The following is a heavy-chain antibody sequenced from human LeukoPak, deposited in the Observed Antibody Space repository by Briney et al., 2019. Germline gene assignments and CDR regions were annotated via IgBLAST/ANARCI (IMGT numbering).Heavy chain of an antibody. V-gene: IGHV3-21*01. CDR2: ITRDSIYT. CDR3: ARDPYNGYYGDDYYYYMDV. J-gene: IGHJ6*03. Sequence: GGSLSLSCEASGFSFSTYNMNWVRQAPGKGLEWVSSITRDSIYTFYAGSVKGRFTISRDDAKNSLSLQMNSLRAEDTAVYYCARDPYNGYYGDDYYYYMDVWGKGTTVTISS. CDR1: GFSFSTYN. D-gene: IGHD4-17*01.